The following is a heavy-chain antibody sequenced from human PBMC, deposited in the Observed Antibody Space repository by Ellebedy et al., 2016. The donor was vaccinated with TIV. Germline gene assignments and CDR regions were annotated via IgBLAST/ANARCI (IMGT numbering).Heavy chain of an antibody. CDR2: ISGSSLTK. D-gene: IGHD7-27*01. CDR1: GFTFSPYS. V-gene: IGHV3-48*04. CDR3: ARDMAWGNERMNDAFDL. Sequence: GESLKISCAASGFTFSPYSMNWVRQAPGKGLEWVSYISGSSLTKFYADSVKGRFTISRDNAGTSLYLQMDSLRVEDTAVYYCARDMAWGNERMNDAFDLWGQGTMVAVSS. J-gene: IGHJ3*01.